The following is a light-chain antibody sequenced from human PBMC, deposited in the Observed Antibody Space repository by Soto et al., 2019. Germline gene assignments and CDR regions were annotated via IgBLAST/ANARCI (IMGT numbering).Light chain of an antibody. CDR1: QGVSSSY. J-gene: IGKJ1*01. V-gene: IGKV3-20*01. CDR3: QKYGNSPWT. Sequence: EVVLTQSPCSLALSRGERATISCRASQGVSSSYLAWYQHRPGQVPRLLIFGASSRDTGIPDRFSGTGSGTDFTLTISRLEPEDVAVYYCQKYGNSPWTFGQGTKVDIK. CDR2: GAS.